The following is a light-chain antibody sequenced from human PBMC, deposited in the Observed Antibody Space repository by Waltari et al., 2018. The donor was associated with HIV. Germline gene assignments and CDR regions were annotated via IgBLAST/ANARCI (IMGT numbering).Light chain of an antibody. CDR2: EVS. Sequence: QSALTQPASVSGSPGQSITISCTGTSSDVGGYNFVSWYQQHPGKAPKLMIYEVSNRPSGGSNRCSGSKSGNTASLTISGLQAEDEADYSCSSYTSSSTVVFGGGTKLTVL. CDR3: SSYTSSSTVV. J-gene: IGLJ2*01. V-gene: IGLV2-14*01. CDR1: SSDVGGYNF.